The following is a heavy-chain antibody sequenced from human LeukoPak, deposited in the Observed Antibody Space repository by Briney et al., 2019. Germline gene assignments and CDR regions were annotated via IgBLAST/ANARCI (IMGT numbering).Heavy chain of an antibody. CDR2: ISAYNGNT. Sequence: ASVKVSCKASGYTFTSYGINWVRQAPGQGLEWMGWISAYNGNTNYAQKLQGRVTMTTDTSTSTAYMELRSLRSDDTAVYYCARDLEQYSGGDGGFGHDFWGQGTLVTVSS. CDR3: ARDLEQYSGGDGGFGHDF. J-gene: IGHJ4*02. V-gene: IGHV1-18*01. CDR1: GYTFTSYG. D-gene: IGHD1-26*01.